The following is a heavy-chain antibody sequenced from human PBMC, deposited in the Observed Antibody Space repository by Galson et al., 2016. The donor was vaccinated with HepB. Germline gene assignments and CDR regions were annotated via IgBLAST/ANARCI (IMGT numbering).Heavy chain of an antibody. CDR3: TKAKLWFGELLPGD. D-gene: IGHD3-10*01. V-gene: IGHV3-7*02. Sequence: SLRLSCAASGFSLGSYWMNWARQAPGKGLEWLAYIKKDGSEINYVDSVKGRFTISRDNAKNSLFLQMNTLRVEDTAVYYCTKAKLWFGELLPGDWGQGTLVIVSS. CDR1: GFSLGSYW. J-gene: IGHJ4*02. CDR2: IKKDGSEI.